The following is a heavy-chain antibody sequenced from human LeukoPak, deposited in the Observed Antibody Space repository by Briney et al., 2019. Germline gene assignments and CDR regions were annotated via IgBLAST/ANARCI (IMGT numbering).Heavy chain of an antibody. V-gene: IGHV3-21*01. CDR2: ISSSSSYI. CDR1: GFTFSSYS. J-gene: IGHJ4*02. Sequence: PGGSLRLSCAASGFTFSSYSMNWVRQAPGKGLEWVSSISSSSSYIYYADSVKGRFTISRDNAKNSLYLQMNSLRAEDTAVYYCARDTSSSWYGPRDDYWGQGTLVTVSS. D-gene: IGHD6-13*01. CDR3: ARDTSSSWYGPRDDY.